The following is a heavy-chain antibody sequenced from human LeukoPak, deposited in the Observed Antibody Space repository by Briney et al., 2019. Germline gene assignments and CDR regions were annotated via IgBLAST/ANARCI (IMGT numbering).Heavy chain of an antibody. CDR3: ASLGYSSNWYFEY. V-gene: IGHV5-51*01. CDR1: GSRFTNYW. CDR2: IYPGDSDT. Sequence: GESLKISCKGSGSRFTNYWIGWVRQMPGKGLEWMGIIYPGDSDTRYSPSFQGQVTISADNSISTAYLQWSSLKASDTAMYYCASLGYSSNWYFEYWGQGTLVTVSS. D-gene: IGHD6-13*01. J-gene: IGHJ4*02.